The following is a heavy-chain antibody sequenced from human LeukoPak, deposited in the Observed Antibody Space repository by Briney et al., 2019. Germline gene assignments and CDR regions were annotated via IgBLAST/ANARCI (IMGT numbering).Heavy chain of an antibody. CDR2: INHSGST. CDR3: ARGLRLGELSSHGSY. Sequence: SETLSLTCAVYGGSFSGYYWSWIRQPPGKGLEWIGEINHSGSTNYNPSLKSRVTISVDTSKNQFPLKLSSVTAADTAVYYCARGLRLGELSSHGSYWGQGTLVTVSS. D-gene: IGHD3-16*02. J-gene: IGHJ4*02. V-gene: IGHV4-34*01. CDR1: GGSFSGYY.